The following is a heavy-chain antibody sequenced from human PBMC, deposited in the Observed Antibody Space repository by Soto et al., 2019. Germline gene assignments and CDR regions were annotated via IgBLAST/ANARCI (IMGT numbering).Heavy chain of an antibody. CDR3: ARGYCSSTSCYPFDY. D-gene: IGHD2-2*01. V-gene: IGHV4-59*01. CDR2: IYYSGST. CDR1: GGSISSYY. J-gene: IGHJ4*02. Sequence: QVQLQESGPGLVKPSETLSLTCTVSGGSISSYYWSWIRQPPGKGLEWIGYIYYSGSTNYNPSLKSRVTISVDTSKNPFSLKRISVTAADTAVYYCARGYCSSTSCYPFDYWGQGTLVTVSS.